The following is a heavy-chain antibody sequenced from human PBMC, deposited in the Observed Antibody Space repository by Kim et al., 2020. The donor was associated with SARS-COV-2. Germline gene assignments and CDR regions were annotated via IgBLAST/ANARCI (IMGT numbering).Heavy chain of an antibody. CDR3: ARDYGQLTIKYYYYYYGMDV. Sequence: SETLSLTCTVSGGSISSYYWSWIRQPAGKGLEWIGRIYTSGSTNYNPSLKSRVTMSVDTSKNQFSLKLSSVTAADTAVYYCARDYGQLTIKYYYYYYGMDVWGQGTTVTVSS. CDR2: IYTSGST. V-gene: IGHV4-4*07. J-gene: IGHJ6*02. CDR1: GGSISSYY. D-gene: IGHD6-6*01.